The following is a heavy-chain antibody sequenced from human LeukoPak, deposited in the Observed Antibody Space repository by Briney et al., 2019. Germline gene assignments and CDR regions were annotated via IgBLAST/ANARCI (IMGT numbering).Heavy chain of an antibody. CDR1: GFTFSSYS. Sequence: GGSLRLSCAASGFTFSSYSMNWVRQAPGKGLEWVSSISSSSSYIYYADSVEGRFTISRDNAKNSLYLQMNSLRAEDTAVYYCARTDLDYGDYVPLFDYWGQGTLVTVSS. D-gene: IGHD4-17*01. J-gene: IGHJ4*02. CDR3: ARTDLDYGDYVPLFDY. CDR2: ISSSSSYI. V-gene: IGHV3-21*01.